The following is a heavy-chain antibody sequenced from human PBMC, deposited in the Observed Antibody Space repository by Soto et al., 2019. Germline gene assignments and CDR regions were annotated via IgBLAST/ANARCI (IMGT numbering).Heavy chain of an antibody. CDR2: ISGSGGST. J-gene: IGHJ4*02. Sequence: PGGSLRLSCAASGFTFSSYAMSWVSQAPGKGLEWVSAISGSGGSTYYADSVKGRFTISRDNSKNTLYLQMNSLRAEDTAVYYCAKDDFGYSSSWYSPCWGQGTLVTVSS. D-gene: IGHD6-13*01. CDR1: GFTFSSYA. V-gene: IGHV3-23*01. CDR3: AKDDFGYSSSWYSPC.